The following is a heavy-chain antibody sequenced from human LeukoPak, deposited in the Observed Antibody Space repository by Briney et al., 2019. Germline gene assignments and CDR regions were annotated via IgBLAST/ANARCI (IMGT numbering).Heavy chain of an antibody. CDR2: ISSSSSTI. CDR1: GFTFSSYS. CDR3: ARKGGATTYGYYYYYMDV. Sequence: GGSLRLSCAASGFTFSSYSMNWVRQAPGKGLEWVSYISSSSSTIYYADSVKGRFTISRDNAKNSLYLQMNSLGAEDTAVYYCARKGGATTYGYYYYYMDVWGKGTTVTISS. D-gene: IGHD1-26*01. V-gene: IGHV3-48*01. J-gene: IGHJ6*03.